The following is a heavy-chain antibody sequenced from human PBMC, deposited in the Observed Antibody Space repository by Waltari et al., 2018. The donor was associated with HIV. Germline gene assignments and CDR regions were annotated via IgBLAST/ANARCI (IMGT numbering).Heavy chain of an antibody. V-gene: IGHV3-48*01. CDR3: ARENGDYGQIDY. CDR2: ISSSSSTI. J-gene: IGHJ4*02. Sequence: EVQLVESGGGVVQPGGSLRLSCAACGFTFSGYSVIWVGLAPGKGLEWVSYISSSSSTIYYADSVKGRFTISRDNAKNSLYLQMNSLRAEDTAVYYCARENGDYGQIDYWGQGALVTVSS. CDR1: GFTFSGYS. D-gene: IGHD4-17*01.